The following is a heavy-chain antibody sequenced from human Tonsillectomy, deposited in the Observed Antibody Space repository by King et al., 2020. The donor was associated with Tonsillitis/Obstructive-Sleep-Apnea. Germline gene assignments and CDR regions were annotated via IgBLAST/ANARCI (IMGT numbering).Heavy chain of an antibody. CDR3: AWGGYSGSWGIDY. D-gene: IGHD5-18*01. CDR1: GDSVSNNSAA. V-gene: IGHV6-1*01. J-gene: IGHJ4*02. CDR2: TYYRSKWYN. Sequence: VQLQQSGPGLVKPSQTLSLTCAISGDSVSNNSAAWNWIRQSPSRGLEWLGRTYYRSKWYNDYAVSVKSRITISPDTSKNQFSLQLNSVTPEDTAVDYGAWGGYSGSWGIDYWGQGALVTVSS.